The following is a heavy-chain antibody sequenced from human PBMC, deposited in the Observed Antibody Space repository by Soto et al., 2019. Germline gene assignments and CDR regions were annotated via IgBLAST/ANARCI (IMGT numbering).Heavy chain of an antibody. Sequence: GSLRLSCAASGFTFSSYAMSWVRQAPGKGLEWVSTISGSDGRTYSTDSVKGRFTISRDNSRNTAYLQMNSLRVEDTAVYYCAKGVSQYTPLALFDYWGRGTMVTVYS. V-gene: IGHV3-23*01. CDR2: ISGSDGRT. CDR1: GFTFSSYA. J-gene: IGHJ4*02. CDR3: AKGVSQYTPLALFDY. D-gene: IGHD5-18*01.